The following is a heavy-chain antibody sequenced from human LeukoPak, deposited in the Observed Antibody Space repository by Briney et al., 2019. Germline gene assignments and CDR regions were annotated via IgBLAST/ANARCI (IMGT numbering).Heavy chain of an antibody. J-gene: IGHJ4*02. D-gene: IGHD6-6*01. CDR1: GFTFDDYG. CDR3: ARAFSSFWPIDY. V-gene: IGHV3-20*03. Sequence: GGSLRLSYAASGFTFDDYGMSWVRQAPGKGLECVSGINWNGGSAGYADSVKGRFTNSRDNAKNSLYLQMNSLRAEDTALYYCARAFSSFWPIDYWGQGTLVTVSS. CDR2: INWNGGSA.